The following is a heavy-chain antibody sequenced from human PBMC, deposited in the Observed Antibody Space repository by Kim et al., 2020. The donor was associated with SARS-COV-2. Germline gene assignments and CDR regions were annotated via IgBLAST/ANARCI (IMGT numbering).Heavy chain of an antibody. J-gene: IGHJ6*02. CDR1: GFTFSSYS. CDR2: ISSSSSYI. CDR3: ARGNLFGRDCSSTSCYPYYYYYGMDV. Sequence: GGSLRLSCAASGFTFSSYSMNWVRQAPGKGLEWVSSISSSSSYIYYADSVKGRFTISRDNAKNSLYLQMNSLRAEDTAVYYCARGNLFGRDCSSTSCYPYYYYYGMDVWGQGTTVTVSS. V-gene: IGHV3-21*01. D-gene: IGHD2-2*01.